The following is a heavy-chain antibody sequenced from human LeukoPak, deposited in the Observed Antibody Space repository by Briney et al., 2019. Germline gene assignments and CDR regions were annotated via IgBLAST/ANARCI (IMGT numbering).Heavy chain of an antibody. CDR2: INPNSGGT. CDR1: GYTFTGYY. V-gene: IGHV1-2*02. D-gene: IGHD1-1*01. J-gene: IGHJ3*02. CDR3: ARHTTGYNSPRDSFNI. Sequence: GASVKVSCKASGYTFTGYYMHWVRQAPGQGLEWMGWINPNSGGTNYAQKFQGRVTMTRDTSISTAYMELSSLRSEDTAVYYCARHTTGYNSPRDSFNIWGQGTMVTVSS.